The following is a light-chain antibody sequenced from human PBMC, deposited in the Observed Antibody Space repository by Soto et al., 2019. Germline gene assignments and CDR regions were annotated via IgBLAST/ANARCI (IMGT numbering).Light chain of an antibody. CDR1: QSINRH. CDR2: DAS. CDR3: QQRSNWPPVT. Sequence: EIVLTQSPATLSLSPGERATLSCRASQSINRHLAWYRQKPGQAPRLLIYDASNRATGIPARFSGSGSGTDFTLTTSGLEPEDFGVYYGQQRSNWPPVTFGGGTKVEIK. V-gene: IGKV3-11*01. J-gene: IGKJ4*01.